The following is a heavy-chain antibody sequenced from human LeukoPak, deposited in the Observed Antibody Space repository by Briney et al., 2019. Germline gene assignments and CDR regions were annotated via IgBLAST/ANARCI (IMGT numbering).Heavy chain of an antibody. D-gene: IGHD5-18*01. J-gene: IGHJ4*02. Sequence: PGGSLRLSCAASGFTFSSYCMNWVRQAPGKGLEWVSSISSSSSYIYYADSMKGRFTISRDNAKNSLYLQMNSLRAEDTAVYYCARDLVIQLWSSDFDYGGQGTLVTVSS. CDR1: GFTFSSYC. CDR2: ISSSSSYI. CDR3: ARDLVIQLWSSDFDY. V-gene: IGHV3-21*01.